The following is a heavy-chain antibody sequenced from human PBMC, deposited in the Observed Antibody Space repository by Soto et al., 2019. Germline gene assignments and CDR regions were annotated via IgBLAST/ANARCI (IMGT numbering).Heavy chain of an antibody. CDR3: ARDPWFGELFTFDY. J-gene: IGHJ4*02. D-gene: IGHD3-10*01. CDR2: IYHSGST. CDR1: GGSISSSNW. V-gene: IGHV4-4*02. Sequence: SETLSLTCAVSGGSISSSNWWSWVRQPPGKGLEWIGEIYHSGSTYYNPSLKSRVTISVDTSKNQFSLKLSSVTAADTAVYYCARDPWFGELFTFDYWGQGTLVTVSS.